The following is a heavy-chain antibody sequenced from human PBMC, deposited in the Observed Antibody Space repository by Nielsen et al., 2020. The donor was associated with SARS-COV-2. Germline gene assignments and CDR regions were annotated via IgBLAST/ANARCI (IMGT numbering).Heavy chain of an antibody. Sequence: WIRQSPSRGLEWLGRTYYRSKWYNDYAVSVKNRITINPDTSKNQFSLHLNSVTPEDTAVYYCARARGAYGDYYYYYTDVWGKGTTVTVSS. CDR2: TYYRSKWYN. V-gene: IGHV6-1*01. D-gene: IGHD4-17*01. J-gene: IGHJ6*03. CDR3: ARARGAYGDYYYYYTDV.